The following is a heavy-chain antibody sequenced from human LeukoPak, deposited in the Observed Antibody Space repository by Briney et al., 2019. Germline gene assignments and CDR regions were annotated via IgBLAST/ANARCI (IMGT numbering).Heavy chain of an antibody. D-gene: IGHD6-13*01. CDR3: ARDPIGSRWPYYFDY. CDR1: GYTFSGYA. V-gene: IGHV1-3*01. CDR2: INAGNGHT. J-gene: IGHJ4*02. Sequence: APVKVSCKASGYTFSGYAIHWVRQAPGQRFEWMGWINAGNGHTKYSQKFQARVTITRDTSASTAYMELSSLRSEDTAVYYCARDPIGSRWPYYFDYWGQGTLVTVSS.